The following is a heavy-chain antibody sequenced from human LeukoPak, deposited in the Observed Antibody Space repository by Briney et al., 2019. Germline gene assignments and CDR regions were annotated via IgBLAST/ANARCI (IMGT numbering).Heavy chain of an antibody. V-gene: IGHV3-23*01. CDR1: GFTFSRYP. D-gene: IGHD6-19*01. CDR3: AKGYSSGWYAFDS. CDR2: LSSGGGGT. J-gene: IGHJ4*02. Sequence: PGGSLRLSCAASGFTFSRYPMMWVRQAPGKGLEWVSTLSSGGGGTYYADSVRGRFTISRDDTKNTLYLQMISLTAEDTALYYCAKGYSSGWYAFDSWGQGTLVTVSS.